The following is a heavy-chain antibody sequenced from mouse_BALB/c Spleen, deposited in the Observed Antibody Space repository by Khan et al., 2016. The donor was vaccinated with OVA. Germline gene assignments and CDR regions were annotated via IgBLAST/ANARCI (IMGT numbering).Heavy chain of an antibody. CDR3: ARDGSRYNYAMDD. Sequence: EVQLVESGPGLVKPSQSLSLTCTVTGYSITSDYAWNWIRQFPGNKLEWMGYISYSGSTNYNPSLKSRISITRDTSKNQLFLQLNSVTTEDTATYYCARDGSRYNYAMDDGCEGSSVTVAS. D-gene: IGHD2-3*01. J-gene: IGHJ4*01. V-gene: IGHV3-2*02. CDR2: ISYSGST. CDR1: GYSITSDYA.